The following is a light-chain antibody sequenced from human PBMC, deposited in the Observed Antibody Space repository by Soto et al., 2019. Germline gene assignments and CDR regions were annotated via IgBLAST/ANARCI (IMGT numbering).Light chain of an antibody. CDR1: QSLSNF. Sequence: EIVLTQSPATLSLSPGERATLSCRASQSLSNFLAWYQQKPGQAPRLLIYETSNRATGIPARFSGSGSGTDFTLTISSLEPEDFAIYYCQQRSNWPPLLTFGQGTRLEIK. V-gene: IGKV3-11*01. CDR3: QQRSNWPPLLT. J-gene: IGKJ5*01. CDR2: ETS.